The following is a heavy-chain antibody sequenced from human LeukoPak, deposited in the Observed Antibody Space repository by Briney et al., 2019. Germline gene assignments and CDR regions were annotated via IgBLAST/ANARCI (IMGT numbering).Heavy chain of an antibody. CDR3: ARRSSGYDFLYEDY. D-gene: IGHD5-12*01. Sequence: ASVKVSCKASGYTFTSYDINWVRQATGQGLEWMGWMNPNSGNTGYAQKFQGRVTMTRNTSISTAYMELSSLRSEDTAVYYCARRSSGYDFLYEDYWGQGTLITVSS. CDR2: MNPNSGNT. J-gene: IGHJ4*02. V-gene: IGHV1-8*01. CDR1: GYTFTSYD.